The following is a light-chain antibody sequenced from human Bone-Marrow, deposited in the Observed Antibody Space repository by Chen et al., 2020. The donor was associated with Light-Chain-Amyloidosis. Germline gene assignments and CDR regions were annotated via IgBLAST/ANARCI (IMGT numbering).Light chain of an antibody. CDR1: QSVGNNF. CDR3: QQYANSPIT. J-gene: IGKJ5*01. Sequence: EIALTQSPGTLSVSPGERTTLFCRASQSVGNNFLAWYQQKPGQSPRLLIYRASARATGTPDRFSGSGSGTDFTLTVTRLEPDDSAVYYCQQYANSPITFGQGIRLEIK. CDR2: RAS. V-gene: IGKV3-20*01.